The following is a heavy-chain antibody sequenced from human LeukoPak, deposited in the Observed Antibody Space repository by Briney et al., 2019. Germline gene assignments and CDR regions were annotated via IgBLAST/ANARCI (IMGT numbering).Heavy chain of an antibody. CDR1: GGSISSYY. V-gene: IGHV4-59*01. J-gene: IGHJ4*02. CDR3: ATYGGNSGGDY. Sequence: SKTLSLTCAVSGGSISSYYWSWIRQPPGKGLEWIGYIYYSGSTNYNPSLKSRVTISVDTSKNQFSLKLSSVTAADTAVYYCATYGGNSGGDYWGQGTLVTVSS. D-gene: IGHD4-23*01. CDR2: IYYSGST.